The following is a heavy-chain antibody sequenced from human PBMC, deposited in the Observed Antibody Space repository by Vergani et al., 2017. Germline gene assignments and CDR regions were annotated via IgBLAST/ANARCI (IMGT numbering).Heavy chain of an antibody. V-gene: IGHV4-59*01. Sequence: QVQLQESGPGLVKPSETLSLSCIISGGSISTFYWSWIRQPPGKGLEWIGYVFHSGSTNYSPSLKSRVTISLDTSKSQFSLRLTSVTAADTAVYYCARGDYGDPKSDAFDVWGQGTVVTVSS. J-gene: IGHJ3*01. CDR1: GGSISTFY. CDR3: ARGDYGDPKSDAFDV. D-gene: IGHD4-17*01. CDR2: VFHSGST.